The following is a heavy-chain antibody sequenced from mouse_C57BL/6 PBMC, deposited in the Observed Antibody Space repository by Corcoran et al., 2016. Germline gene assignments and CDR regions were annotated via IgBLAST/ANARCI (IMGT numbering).Heavy chain of an antibody. CDR3: ARGWYDWYFDV. Sequence: QIQLVQSGPELKKPGETVKISCKASGYTFTTYGMSWVKQAPGKGLKWMGWINTYSGVPTYADDFKGRFAFSLETSASTAYLQINNLKNEDTATYCCARGWYDWYFDVWGTGTTVTVSS. CDR1: GYTFTTYG. J-gene: IGHJ1*03. D-gene: IGHD2-1*01. CDR2: INTYSGVP. V-gene: IGHV9-3*01.